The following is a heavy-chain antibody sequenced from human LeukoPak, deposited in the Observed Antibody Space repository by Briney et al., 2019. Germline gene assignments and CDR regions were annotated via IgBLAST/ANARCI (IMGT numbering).Heavy chain of an antibody. J-gene: IGHJ5*02. CDR1: GYTFTDYY. CDR3: ATMTTFDP. CDR2: VDPEDGET. D-gene: IGHD4-11*01. V-gene: IGHV1-69-2*01. Sequence: ASVKVSCKAFGYTFTDYYIHWVKEAPGKGLEWMGRVDPEDGETTYAEKFQGRVTITADTSTDTAYMEPNNLRSEDTAVYYCATMTTFDPWRQGTLVTVSS.